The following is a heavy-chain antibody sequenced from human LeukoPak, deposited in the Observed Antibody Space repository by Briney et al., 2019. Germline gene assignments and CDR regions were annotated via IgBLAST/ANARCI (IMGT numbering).Heavy chain of an antibody. CDR1: GFTFNNYA. D-gene: IGHD2-21*02. CDR3: TKDLTDFHYYYTDV. CDR2: ITGSGGHT. Sequence: GGSLRLSCEASGFTFNNYALAWVRQSPGKGLEWVSGITGSGGHTYYAHSVKGRSTISRDNSKNTLYLQMYSLRAEDTAVYYCTKDLTDFHYYYTDVWGKGTTVIVSS. J-gene: IGHJ6*03. V-gene: IGHV3-23*01.